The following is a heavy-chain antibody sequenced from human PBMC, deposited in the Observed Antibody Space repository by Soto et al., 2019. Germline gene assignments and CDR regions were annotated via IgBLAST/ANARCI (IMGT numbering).Heavy chain of an antibody. CDR2: INHLGSI. D-gene: IGHD2-21*01. J-gene: IGHJ6*03. CDR3: ARGGISHWAYFYYMDV. CDR1: GGSLSDYF. V-gene: IGHV4-34*01. Sequence: QVQLQQWGPGLLKPSETLSLTCVVSGGSLSDYFWSWIRQPPGMALEWIGEINHLGSINYNPSLKTRAPMSVDTSKNQFSLTLTSVTAADTATYYCARGGISHWAYFYYMDVWDRGTTVPVSS.